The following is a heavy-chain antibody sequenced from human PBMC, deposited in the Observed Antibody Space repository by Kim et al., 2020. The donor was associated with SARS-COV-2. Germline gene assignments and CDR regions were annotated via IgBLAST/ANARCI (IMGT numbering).Heavy chain of an antibody. J-gene: IGHJ4*02. Sequence: ISDADQVKSRFTTSRDNATSSLYLKMNSLRDEDTALYYCARVGVAAPFDYWGQGTLVTVSS. D-gene: IGHD1-26*01. CDR2: I. V-gene: IGHV3-21*01. CDR3: ARVGVAAPFDY.